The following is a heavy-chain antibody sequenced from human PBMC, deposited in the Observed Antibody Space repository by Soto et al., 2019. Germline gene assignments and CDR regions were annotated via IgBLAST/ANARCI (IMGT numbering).Heavy chain of an antibody. CDR2: IYHSGST. D-gene: IGHD1-26*01. J-gene: IGHJ3*02. V-gene: IGHV4-4*02. CDR3: ARAETATAERRVVGAFDI. Sequence: QVQLQESGPGLVKPSGTLSLTCAVSSGSISSGNWWSWVRQPPGKGLEWIGEIYHSGSTNYNPSLKSRVTISVDKSKNQFSLKLSSVTAADTAVYYCARAETATAERRVVGAFDIWGQGTMVTVSS. CDR1: SGSISSGNW.